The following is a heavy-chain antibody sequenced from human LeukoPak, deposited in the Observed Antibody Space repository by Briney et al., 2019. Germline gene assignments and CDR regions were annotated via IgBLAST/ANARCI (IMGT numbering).Heavy chain of an antibody. CDR1: GGSFSTYY. D-gene: IGHD1-1*01. V-gene: IGHV4-34*01. CDR2: INHRGDT. Sequence: SETLSLTCAVSGGSFSTYYWSWIRQPPGKGLEWIAEINHRGDTNYNPSVKSRGTISVDTSKNQFSLKVSSLTATDTAVYYCARGPTISETGYFDYWGQGTLVTVSS. J-gene: IGHJ4*03. CDR3: ARGPTISETGYFDY.